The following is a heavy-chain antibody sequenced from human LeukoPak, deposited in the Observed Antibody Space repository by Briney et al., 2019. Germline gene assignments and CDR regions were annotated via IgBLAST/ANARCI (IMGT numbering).Heavy chain of an antibody. CDR1: GGSISSYY. J-gene: IGHJ4*02. Sequence: SETLSLTCTVSGGSISSYYWSWIRQPPGKGLERIGYIYYSGSTNYNPSLKSRVTISVDTSKNQFSLKLSSVTAADTAVYYCAKELYGDYGIFDYWGQGTLVTVSS. V-gene: IGHV4-59*01. CDR3: AKELYGDYGIFDY. D-gene: IGHD4-17*01. CDR2: IYYSGST.